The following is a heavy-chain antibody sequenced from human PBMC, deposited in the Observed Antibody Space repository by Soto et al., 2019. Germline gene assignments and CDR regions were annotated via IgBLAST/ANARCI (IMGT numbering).Heavy chain of an antibody. Sequence: GGSLRLSCAASGFTFSSYGMHWVRQAPGKGLEWVAVIWYDGSNKYYADSVKGRFTISRDNSKNTLYLQMNSLRAEDTAVYYCARGSGYDYDPIDYWGQGTLVTVSS. V-gene: IGHV3-33*01. D-gene: IGHD5-12*01. CDR1: GFTFSSYG. CDR3: ARGSGYDYDPIDY. J-gene: IGHJ4*02. CDR2: IWYDGSNK.